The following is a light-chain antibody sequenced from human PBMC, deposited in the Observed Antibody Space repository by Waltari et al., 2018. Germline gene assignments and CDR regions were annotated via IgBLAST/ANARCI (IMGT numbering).Light chain of an antibody. CDR1: NSNIGRNS. CDR2: RSN. V-gene: IGLV1-47*01. Sequence: QSVLTQPPPPSGTPGQTVTLSCSVTNSNIGRNSVFWYQQLPVTPPKLLIYRSNQRPSGVPDRFSGSKSGTSASLAISGLRSEDEADYYCAAWDDSLSVSYVFGSGTKVTV. CDR3: AAWDDSLSVSYV. J-gene: IGLJ1*01.